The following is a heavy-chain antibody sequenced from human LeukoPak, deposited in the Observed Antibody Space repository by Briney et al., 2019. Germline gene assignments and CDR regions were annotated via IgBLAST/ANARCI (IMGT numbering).Heavy chain of an antibody. CDR3: AELGITMIGGV. Sequence: GGSLRLSCATSGFIFSHHGMNWVRQAPGKGLEWVSGIRADAVTTYYADSVKGRFIISRDNAKNSLYLQMNSLRAEDTAVYYCAELGITMIGGVWGKGTTVTISS. D-gene: IGHD3-10*02. CDR2: IRADAVTT. V-gene: IGHV3-23*01. J-gene: IGHJ6*04. CDR1: GFIFSHHG.